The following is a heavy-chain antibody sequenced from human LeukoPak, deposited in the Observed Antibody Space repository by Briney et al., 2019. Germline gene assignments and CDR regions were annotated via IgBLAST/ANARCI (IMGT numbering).Heavy chain of an antibody. D-gene: IGHD2-21*01. CDR3: ARELSQIVWGGLDY. V-gene: IGHV4-34*01. CDR2: INHSGST. Sequence: KTSETLSLTCAVYGGSFSGYYWSWIRQPPGKGLEWIGEINHSGSTNYNPSLKSRVTISVDTSKNQFSLKLSSVTAADTAVYYCARELSQIVWGGLDYGGQGTLVSVSS. CDR1: GGSFSGYY. J-gene: IGHJ4*02.